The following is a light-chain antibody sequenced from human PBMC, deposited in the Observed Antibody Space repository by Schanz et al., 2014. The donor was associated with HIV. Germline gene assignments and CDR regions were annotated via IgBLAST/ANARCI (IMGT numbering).Light chain of an antibody. CDR2: EVS. CDR1: SSDVGGSNY. V-gene: IGLV2-14*01. CDR3: LSYDTSLSGNVV. J-gene: IGLJ2*01. Sequence: QSALTQPASVSGSPGQSITISCTGTSSDVGGSNYVSWYQQHPGKAPKLMIYEVSKRPSGVPDRFSGSKSGNTASLTISGLQAEDEADYYCLSYDTSLSGNVVFGGGTKLTVL.